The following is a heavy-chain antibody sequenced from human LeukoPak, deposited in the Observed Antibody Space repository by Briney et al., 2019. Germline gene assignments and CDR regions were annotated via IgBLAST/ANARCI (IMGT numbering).Heavy chain of an antibody. CDR3: ARVRRTYYYYMDV. J-gene: IGHJ6*03. Sequence: PSETLSLTCTVSGGSISSSSYSWGWIRQPPGKGLEWIGSVYYSGSTYYSPSLKSRVTISVDTSKNQFSLNRISVTAADTAVYYCARVRRTYYYYMDVWGKGTTVTVSS. CDR1: GGSISSSSYS. CDR2: VYYSGST. V-gene: IGHV4-39*07.